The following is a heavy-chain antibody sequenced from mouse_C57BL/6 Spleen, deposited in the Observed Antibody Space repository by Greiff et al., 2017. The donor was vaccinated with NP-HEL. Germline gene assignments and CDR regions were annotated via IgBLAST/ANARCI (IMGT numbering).Heavy chain of an antibody. V-gene: IGHV1-64*01. Sequence: QVQLQQSGAELVKPGASVKLSCKASGYTFTSYWMHWVKQRPGQGLEWIGMIHPNSGSTNYNEKFKSKATLTVDKSSSTAYMQLSSLTSEDSAVYYCAREEAYYGSSYDWYFDVWGTGTTVTVSS. D-gene: IGHD1-1*01. CDR1: GYTFTSYW. CDR2: IHPNSGST. J-gene: IGHJ1*03. CDR3: AREEAYYGSSYDWYFDV.